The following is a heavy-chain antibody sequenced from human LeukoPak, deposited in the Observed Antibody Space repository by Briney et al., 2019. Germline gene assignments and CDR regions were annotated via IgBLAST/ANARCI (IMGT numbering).Heavy chain of an antibody. CDR2: ISSSSSYI. D-gene: IGHD2-15*01. CDR3: ARDRAPYCSGGSCYSDAFDI. Sequence: GGSLRLPCAASGFTFSSYSMNWVRQAPGKGLEWVSSISSSSSYIYYADSVKGRFTISRDNAKNSLYLQMNSLRAEDTAVYYCARDRAPYCSGGSCYSDAFDIWGQGTMVTVSS. CDR1: GFTFSSYS. J-gene: IGHJ3*02. V-gene: IGHV3-21*01.